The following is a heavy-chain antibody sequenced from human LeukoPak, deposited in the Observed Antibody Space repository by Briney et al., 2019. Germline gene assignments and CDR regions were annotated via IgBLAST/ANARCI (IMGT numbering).Heavy chain of an antibody. Sequence: ASVRPSSKASGYTFTTFGFTWVRQAPGQGLEWLGWISTYNSNINYAQKFQDRLTLTTDTSTNTAYMELSSLRFDDTAKYYCTRGRLPADAFDVWGQGTLVSVSS. CDR2: ISTYNSNI. CDR1: GYTFTTFG. V-gene: IGHV1-18*01. CDR3: TRGRLPADAFDV. J-gene: IGHJ3*01. D-gene: IGHD2-2*01.